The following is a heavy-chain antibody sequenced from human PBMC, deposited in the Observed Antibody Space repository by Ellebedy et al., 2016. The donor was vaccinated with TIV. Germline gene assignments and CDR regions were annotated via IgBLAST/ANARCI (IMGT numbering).Heavy chain of an antibody. Sequence: GESLKISCAASGFTFSDHAMTWVRQAPGKGLEWVSAISGSGGSTYLADSVKGRFTISRDNAKNSLYLQMNSLRAEDTAVYYCASEYLTRGEDYFDYWGQGTLVTVSS. V-gene: IGHV3-23*01. CDR2: ISGSGGST. CDR1: GFTFSDHA. D-gene: IGHD3-10*01. J-gene: IGHJ4*02. CDR3: ASEYLTRGEDYFDY.